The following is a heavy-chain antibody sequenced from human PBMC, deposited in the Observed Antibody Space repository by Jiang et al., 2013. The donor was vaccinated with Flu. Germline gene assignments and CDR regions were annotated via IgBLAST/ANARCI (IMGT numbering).Heavy chain of an antibody. Sequence: GAEVKKPGSSVKVSCKASGGTFSSYAISWVRQAPGQGLEWMGGIIPIFGTANYAQKFQGRVTITADESTSTAYMELSSLRSEDTAVYYCARVDYGGNSDYYYGMDVWGQGTTVTVSS. V-gene: IGHV1-69*01. D-gene: IGHD4-23*01. CDR1: GGTFSSYA. J-gene: IGHJ6*02. CDR2: IIPIFGTA. CDR3: ARVDYGGNSDYYYGMDV.